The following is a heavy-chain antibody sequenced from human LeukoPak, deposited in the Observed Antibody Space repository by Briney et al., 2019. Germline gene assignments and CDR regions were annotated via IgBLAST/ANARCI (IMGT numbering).Heavy chain of an antibody. Sequence: GGSLRLSCVGSRFTISKYWMHWVRQAPGTGLVWVSCIHPDGSITTYADSVKGRFTISRDNAENTLYLQMNSLRAEDTGVYYCAPQQAYSPYNWFDPWGQGTLVTVSS. CDR1: RFTISKYW. CDR3: APQQAYSPYNWFDP. D-gene: IGHD5-12*01. V-gene: IGHV3-74*03. J-gene: IGHJ5*02. CDR2: IHPDGSIT.